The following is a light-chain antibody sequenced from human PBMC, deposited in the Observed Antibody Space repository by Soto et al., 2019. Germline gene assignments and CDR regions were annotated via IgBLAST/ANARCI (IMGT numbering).Light chain of an antibody. J-gene: IGKJ1*01. CDR3: LQDYNHPRT. Sequence: IQMSHSPSSLCASLGDGVGIACRASQGIRKDLGWYQVKPGKAPKLLIFAASTLQSGVPSRFSGSASGTDFTLTISSLQPEDFATYYCLQDYNHPRTFGQGTKVDIK. CDR2: AAS. V-gene: IGKV1-6*01. CDR1: QGIRKD.